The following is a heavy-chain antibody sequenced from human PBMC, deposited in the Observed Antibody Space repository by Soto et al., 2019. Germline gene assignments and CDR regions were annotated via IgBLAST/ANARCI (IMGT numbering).Heavy chain of an antibody. CDR2: IYWDDDK. CDR1: GFSLSTSGVG. V-gene: IGHV2-5*02. Sequence: QITLKESGPTLVKPTQTLTLTCTFSGFSLSTSGVGVGWIRQPPGKALEWLALIYWDDDKRYSPSLKSRLTIXKXTXKNQVVLTMTNMDPVDTATYSCAHRRIAAAINAFNIWGQGTMVTVSS. J-gene: IGHJ3*02. CDR3: AHRRIAAAINAFNI. D-gene: IGHD6-13*01.